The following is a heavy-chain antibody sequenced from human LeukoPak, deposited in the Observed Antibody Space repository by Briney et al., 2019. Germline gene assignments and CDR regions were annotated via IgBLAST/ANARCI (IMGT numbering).Heavy chain of an antibody. Sequence: SETLSLTCTVSGGSISSTNYHWAWIRQPPGKGLEWIATVYYTGSAYYNPSLKSRVTISVDTSKSQFSLKLSSVTTADTAVYYCASRGIAVAGSGDYWGQGTLVTVSS. V-gene: IGHV4-39*01. CDR2: VYYTGSA. J-gene: IGHJ4*02. D-gene: IGHD6-19*01. CDR3: ASRGIAVAGSGDY. CDR1: GGSISSTNYH.